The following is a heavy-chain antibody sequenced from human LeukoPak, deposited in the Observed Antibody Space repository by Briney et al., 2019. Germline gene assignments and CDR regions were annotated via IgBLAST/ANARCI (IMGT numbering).Heavy chain of an antibody. CDR1: AYTFTNYA. D-gene: IGHD2-21*02. CDR3: ARGGPVVTAEYYFDY. J-gene: IGHJ4*02. CDR2: ISAYNGNT. V-gene: IGHV1-18*01. Sequence: ASVKVSCKASAYTFTNYAISWVRQAPGQGLEWMGWISAYNGNTNYAQKFPDRVTMTTDTSTTTAYMELGSLRPDDTAVYYCARGGPVVTAEYYFDYWGQGTLVTVSS.